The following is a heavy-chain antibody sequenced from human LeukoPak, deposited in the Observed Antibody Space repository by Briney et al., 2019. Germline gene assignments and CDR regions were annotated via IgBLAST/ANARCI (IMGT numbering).Heavy chain of an antibody. J-gene: IGHJ3*02. V-gene: IGHV4-34*01. D-gene: IGHD6-19*01. CDR2: INHSGST. CDR1: GGSFSGYY. CDR3: ASRLADAFDI. Sequence: PSETLSLTCAVFGGSFSGYYWSWIRQPPGKGLEWIGEINHSGSTNYNPSLKSRVTISVDTSKNQFSLKPSSVTAADTAVYYCASRLADAFDIWGQGTMVTVSS.